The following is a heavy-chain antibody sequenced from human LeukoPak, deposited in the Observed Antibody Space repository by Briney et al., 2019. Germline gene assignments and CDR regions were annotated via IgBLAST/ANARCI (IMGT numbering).Heavy chain of an antibody. J-gene: IGHJ4*02. CDR2: ISAYNGNT. V-gene: IGHV1-18*01. Sequence: ASVKVSCKASGYTFTSYGISWVRQAPGQGLEWMGWISAYNGNTNYAQKLQGRVTMTTDTSTSTAYMELRSLRSDDTAVYYCARHRARYYYDSSGYYPSFDYWGQGTLVTVSS. CDR1: GYTFTSYG. D-gene: IGHD3-22*01. CDR3: ARHRARYYYDSSGYYPSFDY.